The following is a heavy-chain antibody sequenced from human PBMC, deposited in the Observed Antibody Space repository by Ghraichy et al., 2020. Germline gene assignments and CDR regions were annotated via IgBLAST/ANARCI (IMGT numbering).Heavy chain of an antibody. CDR2: ISYDGSNK. Sequence: GGSLRLSCAASGFTFSSYGMHWVRQAPGKGLEWVAVISYDGSNKYYADSVKGRFTISRDNSKNTLYLQMNSLRAEDTAVYYCAKGGYGGLQGIYGMDVWGQGTTVTVSS. J-gene: IGHJ6*02. CDR1: GFTFSSYG. CDR3: AKGGYGGLQGIYGMDV. V-gene: IGHV3-30*18. D-gene: IGHD4-23*01.